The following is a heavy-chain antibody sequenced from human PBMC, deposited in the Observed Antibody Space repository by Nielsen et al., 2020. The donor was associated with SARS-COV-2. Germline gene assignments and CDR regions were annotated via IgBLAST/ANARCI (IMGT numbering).Heavy chain of an antibody. CDR2: IIPIFGTA. J-gene: IGHJ4*02. CDR1: GGTFSSYA. CDR3: AREESGPHSSGSFDY. D-gene: IGHD6-19*01. V-gene: IGHV1-69*13. Sequence: SVKVSCKASGGTFSSYAISWVRQAPGQGLEWMGGIIPIFGTANYAQKFQGRVTITVDESTSTAYMELSSLRSEDTAVYYCAREESGPHSSGSFDYWGQGTLVTVSS.